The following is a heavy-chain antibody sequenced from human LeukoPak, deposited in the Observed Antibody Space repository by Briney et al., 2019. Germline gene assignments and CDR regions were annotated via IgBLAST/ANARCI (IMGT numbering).Heavy chain of an antibody. D-gene: IGHD2-15*01. V-gene: IGHV3-7*02. J-gene: IGHJ4*02. CDR2: MTEDGNNE. Sequence: GGSLRLSCAASAFTLSGYWMNWVRQAPGKGLEWVASMTEDGNNEFYVDSVKGRFTISGDNAKNSLYLQMNSLRADDTAVYYCTRGLHDYWGQGTLVTVS. CDR1: AFTLSGYW. CDR3: TRGLHDY.